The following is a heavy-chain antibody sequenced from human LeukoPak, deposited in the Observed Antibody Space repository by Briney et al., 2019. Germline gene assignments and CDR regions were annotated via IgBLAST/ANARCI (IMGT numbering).Heavy chain of an antibody. CDR2: IYYSGST. D-gene: IGHD3-16*02. Sequence: PSETLSLTCTVSGGSISSSSYYWGWIRQPPGKGLEWIGYIYYSGSTNYNPSLKSRVTISVDTSKNQFSLKLSSVTAADTAVYYCARKITSGGVIVNPHAFDIWGQGTMVTVSS. CDR3: ARKITSGGVIVNPHAFDI. CDR1: GGSISSSSYY. V-gene: IGHV4-61*05. J-gene: IGHJ3*02.